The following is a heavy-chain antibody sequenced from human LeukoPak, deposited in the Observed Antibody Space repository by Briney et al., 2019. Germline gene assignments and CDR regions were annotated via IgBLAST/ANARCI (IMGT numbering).Heavy chain of an antibody. CDR3: VTESHSRSWYH. J-gene: IGHJ5*02. D-gene: IGHD6-13*01. V-gene: IGHV3-74*01. Sequence: PGGSLRLSCAASGFTFSNYWMRWVRQVPGEGLVWVSYIHTDGRTTGYADSVKGRFTISRDNSKNTLYLQMSSLRAEDTAIYYCVTESHSRSWYHWGQGTLVTVSP. CDR2: IHTDGRTT. CDR1: GFTFSNYW.